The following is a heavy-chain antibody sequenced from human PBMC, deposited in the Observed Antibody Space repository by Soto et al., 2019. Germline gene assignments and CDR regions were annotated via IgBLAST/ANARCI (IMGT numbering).Heavy chain of an antibody. V-gene: IGHV3-23*01. CDR3: AKDLGGTSGWYPYYYYGMDV. J-gene: IGHJ6*02. CDR2: ISGSGGST. CDR1: GFTFSSYA. D-gene: IGHD6-19*01. Sequence: ESGGGLVQPGGSLRLSCAASGFTFSSYAMSWVRQAPGKGLEWVSAISGSGGSTYYADSVKGRFTISRDNSKNTLYLQMNSLRAEDTAVYYCAKDLGGTSGWYPYYYYGMDVWGQGTTVTVSS.